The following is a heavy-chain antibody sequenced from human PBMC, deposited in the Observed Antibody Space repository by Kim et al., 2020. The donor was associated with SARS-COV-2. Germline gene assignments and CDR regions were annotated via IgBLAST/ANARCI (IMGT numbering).Heavy chain of an antibody. CDR2: IYPGDSDT. CDR3: ASRSGWTNDAFDI. CDR1: GYSFTSYW. D-gene: IGHD6-19*01. V-gene: IGHV5-51*01. Sequence: GASLQISCKGSGYSFTSYWIGWVRQMPGKGLEWMGIIYPGDSDTRYSPSFQGQVTISADKSISTAYLQWSSLKASDTAMYYCASRSGWTNDAFDIWGQGTMVTVSS. J-gene: IGHJ3*02.